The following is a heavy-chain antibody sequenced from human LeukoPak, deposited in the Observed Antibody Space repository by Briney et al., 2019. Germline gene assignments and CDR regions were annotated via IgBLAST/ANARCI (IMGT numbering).Heavy chain of an antibody. Sequence: SETLSLTCTVSGGSISSYYWSWIRQPPGKGLEWIGYIYYSGSTNYNPSLTSRVTISVDTSKNQFSLKLSSVTAADTAVYYCARWGGPGIAVAGQGDYWGQGTLVTVSS. CDR2: IYYSGST. CDR1: GGSISSYY. J-gene: IGHJ4*02. D-gene: IGHD6-19*01. CDR3: ARWGGPGIAVAGQGDY. V-gene: IGHV4-59*01.